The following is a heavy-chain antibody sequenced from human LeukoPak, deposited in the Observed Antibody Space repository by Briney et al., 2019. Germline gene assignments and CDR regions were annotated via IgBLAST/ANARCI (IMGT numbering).Heavy chain of an antibody. V-gene: IGHV4-59*08. Sequence: SETLPLTCTVSGGSISSDYWSWIRQPPGKGLEWIGYVYYSGITNYNPSLKSRVTISVGTSKNHFSLKLTSVTAADPAVYYCARLLGWSGPINWFDPWGRGTLVTVSS. D-gene: IGHD3-3*01. CDR3: ARLLGWSGPINWFDP. CDR2: VYYSGIT. J-gene: IGHJ5*02. CDR1: GGSISSDY.